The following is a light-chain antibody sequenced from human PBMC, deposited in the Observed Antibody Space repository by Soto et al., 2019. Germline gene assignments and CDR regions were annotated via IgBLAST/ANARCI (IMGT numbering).Light chain of an antibody. CDR2: GVS. CDR1: QSVSKTY. J-gene: IGKJ1*01. CDR3: QQYGTLPWT. Sequence: EIVLTQSPGTLSLSPGERATLSCRASQSVSKTYLAWYQQKPGQAPRLLMFGVSSRATGIPDRFSGSGSGTHFTLTISRLEPGDFAVYYCQQYGTLPWTFGQGTKVEIK. V-gene: IGKV3-20*01.